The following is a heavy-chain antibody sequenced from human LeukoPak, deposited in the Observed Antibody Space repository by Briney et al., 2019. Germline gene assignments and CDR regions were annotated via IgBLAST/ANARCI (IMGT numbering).Heavy chain of an antibody. CDR3: ARGPAARGYMDV. D-gene: IGHD2-2*01. J-gene: IGHJ6*03. CDR1: GGTFSSYA. V-gene: IGHV1-69*04. CDR2: IIPILGIA. Sequence: ASVKVSCKASGGTFSSYAISWVRQAPGQGLEWMGRIIPILGIANYAQKFQGRVTITADKSTSTAYMELRSLRSDDTAVYYCARGPAARGYMDVWGKGTTVTVSS.